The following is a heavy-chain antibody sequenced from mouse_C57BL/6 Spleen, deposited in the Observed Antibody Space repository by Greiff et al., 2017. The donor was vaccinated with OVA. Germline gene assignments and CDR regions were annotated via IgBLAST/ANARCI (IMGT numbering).Heavy chain of an antibody. V-gene: IGHV1-55*01. J-gene: IGHJ1*03. Sequence: VQLQQPGAELVKPGASVKMSCKASGYTFTSYWITWVKQRPGQGLEWIGDIYPGSGSTNYNEKFKSKATLTVDTSSSTAYMQLSSLTSEDSAVYYCARSYDYDVGYFDVWGTGTTVTVSS. CDR1: GYTFTSYW. D-gene: IGHD2-4*01. CDR3: ARSYDYDVGYFDV. CDR2: IYPGSGST.